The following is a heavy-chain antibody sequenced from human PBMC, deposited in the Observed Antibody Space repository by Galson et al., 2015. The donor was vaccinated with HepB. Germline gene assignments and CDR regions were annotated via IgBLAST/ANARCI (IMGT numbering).Heavy chain of an antibody. CDR2: ITPSTNII. J-gene: IGHJ6*02. V-gene: IGHV3-48*01. CDR3: ARAGGMDI. Sequence: SLRLSCAASPYRFSNYGMNWVRQGPGMGLEWLAHITPSTNIIYYADSVKGRFTISRDNSKNTLFLQMNSPRTEDTAVYYCARAGGMDIWGQGTTVTVSS. CDR1: PYRFSNYG.